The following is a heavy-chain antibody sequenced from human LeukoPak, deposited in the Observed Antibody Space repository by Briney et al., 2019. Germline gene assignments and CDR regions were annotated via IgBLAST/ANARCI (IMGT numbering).Heavy chain of an antibody. CDR3: ARMAMDPAMVTNFFDL. CDR2: IHPSGGGT. V-gene: IGHV1-46*01. Sequence: VASEKVSCQASGYTFTDYYMYWVRQAPPQGAEGMGVIHPSGGGTTYAQKFQGRVTLTKDTATSTVYIELSSLRSDDTAVYYCARMAMDPAMVTNFFDLWGQGTLLIVSA. CDR1: GYTFTDYY. J-gene: IGHJ4*02. D-gene: IGHD5-18*01.